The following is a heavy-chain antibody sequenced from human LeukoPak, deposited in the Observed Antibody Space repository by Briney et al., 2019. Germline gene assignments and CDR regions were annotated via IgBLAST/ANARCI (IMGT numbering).Heavy chain of an antibody. Sequence: ASVKVSCKSSGYTFTVYYMHWVRQAPGQGLEWMGWINPNSGGTNYAQKFQGRVTMTRDTSISAAYMELSRLRSDDTAVYYCARVWGLLSFPEMNYWGQGTLVTVSS. V-gene: IGHV1-2*02. J-gene: IGHJ4*02. CDR1: GYTFTVYY. CDR2: INPNSGGT. CDR3: ARVWGLLSFPEMNY. D-gene: IGHD3-16*01.